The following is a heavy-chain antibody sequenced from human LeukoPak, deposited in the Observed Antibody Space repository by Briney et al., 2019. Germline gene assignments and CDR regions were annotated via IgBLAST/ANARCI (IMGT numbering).Heavy chain of an antibody. CDR1: GFTFSSYW. V-gene: IGHV3-23*01. Sequence: GGSLRLSCAASGFTFSSYWMSWVRQAPGKGLEWISVVTDSGDYTYYADSVKGRFTISRDNSKNTLYLQMNSLRAEDTAVYYCAKELVATTLDAFDIWGQGTLVTVSS. J-gene: IGHJ3*02. D-gene: IGHD1-26*01. CDR2: VTDSGDYT. CDR3: AKELVATTLDAFDI.